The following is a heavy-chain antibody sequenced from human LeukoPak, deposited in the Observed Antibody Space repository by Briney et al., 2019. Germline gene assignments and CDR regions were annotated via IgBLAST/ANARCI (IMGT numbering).Heavy chain of an antibody. CDR1: GFTFSSYL. V-gene: IGHV3-7*01. CDR2: IKEDGSEK. CDR3: VRQAGVH. J-gene: IGHJ4*02. Sequence: GESLRLSCAASGFTFSSYLMSWVRQAPGKGLEWVAKIKEDGSEKDYVDSVKGRFTISRDNAKNSLSLEMNRLRVEDTAVYYCVRQAGVHWGQGTMVTVSS.